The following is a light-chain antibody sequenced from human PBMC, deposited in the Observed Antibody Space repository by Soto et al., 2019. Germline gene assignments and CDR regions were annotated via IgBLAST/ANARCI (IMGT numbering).Light chain of an antibody. J-gene: IGLJ1*01. Sequence: QSVLTQPPSASGTPGQRVTISCSGSSSNIGSNSVNWYQQLPGTAPRLLIYSDNQRPSGVPARFSGSKSGTSASLAISGLQSEDEADYSCAAWDDSLNGYVFGAGTKVTVL. CDR3: AAWDDSLNGYV. CDR1: SSNIGSNS. V-gene: IGLV1-44*01. CDR2: SDN.